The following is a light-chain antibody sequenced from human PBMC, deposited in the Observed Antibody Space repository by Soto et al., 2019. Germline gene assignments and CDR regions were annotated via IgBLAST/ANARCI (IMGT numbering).Light chain of an antibody. CDR3: CSYAGPSTI. J-gene: IGLJ2*01. V-gene: IGLV2-23*02. Sequence: QSALTQPASVSGSPGQSITISCTGTSSDVGSYNFVSWFQQHPGKVPKLIIYEVTERPSGVSTRFSASKSGSTASLTIFGLQPEDEADFYCCSYAGPSTIFGGGTKLTVL. CDR2: EVT. CDR1: SSDVGSYNF.